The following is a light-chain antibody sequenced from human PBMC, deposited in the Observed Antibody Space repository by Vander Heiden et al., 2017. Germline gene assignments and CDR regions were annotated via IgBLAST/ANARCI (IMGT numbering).Light chain of an antibody. V-gene: IGKV1-5*03. CDR1: QSISSW. CDR3: QQYNSYPYT. J-gene: IGKJ2*01. Sequence: DIQMTQSPSTLSASVGDRVTITCRASQSISSWLAWYQQKPGKAPKLLIYKASSLESVVPSRCSGSGAGTEFTLTISSLHPDDVATYYCQQYNSYPYTFGQGTKLEIK. CDR2: KAS.